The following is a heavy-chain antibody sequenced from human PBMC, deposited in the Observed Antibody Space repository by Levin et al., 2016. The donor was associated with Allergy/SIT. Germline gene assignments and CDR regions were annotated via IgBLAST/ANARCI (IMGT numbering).Heavy chain of an antibody. J-gene: IGHJ4*02. V-gene: IGHV4-39*01. CDR3: ARHGGRLQFPFDY. CDR1: GGSISSSSYY. D-gene: IGHD5-24*01. Sequence: SETLSLTCTVSGGSISSSSYYWGWIRQPPGKGLEWIGSIYYSGSTYYNPSLKSRVTISVDTSKNQFSLKLSSVTAADTAVYYCARHGGRLQFPFDYWGQGTLVTVSS. CDR2: IYYSGST.